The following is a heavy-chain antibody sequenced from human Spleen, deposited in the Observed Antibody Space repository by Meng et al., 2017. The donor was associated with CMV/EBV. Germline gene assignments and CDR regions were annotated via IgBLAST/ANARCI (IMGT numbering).Heavy chain of an antibody. J-gene: IGHJ6*02. V-gene: IGHV1-2*02. CDR3: ARIPSDCSSTSCYYYGMDV. CDR1: GYTFIGYY. CDR2: INPNPNSGGT. Sequence: ASVKVSCKASGYTFIGYYIHWVRQAPGQGLEWMGWINPNPNSGGTKYAQKFQGRVTMTRDMSISTAYMELSRLRSDDTAVYYCARIPSDCSSTSCYYYGMDVWGQGTTVTVSS. D-gene: IGHD2-2*01.